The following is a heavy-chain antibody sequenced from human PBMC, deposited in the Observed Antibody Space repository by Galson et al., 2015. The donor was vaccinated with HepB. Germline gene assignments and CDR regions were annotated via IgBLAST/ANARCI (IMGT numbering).Heavy chain of an antibody. CDR2: MNPNSGNT. D-gene: IGHD2-15*01. J-gene: IGHJ5*02. CDR3: ARSCSSTSLTYSGGSCYDWFDP. V-gene: IGHV1-8*01. Sequence: SVKVSCKASGYTFTSYDINWVRQATGQGLEWMGWMNPNSGNTGYAQKFQGRVTMTRNTSISTAYMELSSLRSEDTAVYYCARSCSSTSLTYSGGSCYDWFDPWGQGTLVTVSS. CDR1: GYTFTSYD.